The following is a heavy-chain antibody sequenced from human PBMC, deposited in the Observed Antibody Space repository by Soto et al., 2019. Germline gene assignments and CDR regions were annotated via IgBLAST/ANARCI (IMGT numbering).Heavy chain of an antibody. Sequence: ASVKVSARFPDTPSLNYPCTGCDRLLEKGLSGWEVLILGIANYAQKFQGRVTITADKSTSTAYMELSSLRSEDTAVYYCARDHMRGDSPDYWGQGTLVTVSS. V-gene: IGHV1-24*01. CDR2: LILGIA. D-gene: IGHD6-13*01. CDR1: DTPSLNYP. CDR3: ARDHMRGDSPDY. J-gene: IGHJ4*02.